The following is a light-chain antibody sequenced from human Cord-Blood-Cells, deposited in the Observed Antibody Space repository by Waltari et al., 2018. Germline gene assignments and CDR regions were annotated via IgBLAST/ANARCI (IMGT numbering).Light chain of an antibody. CDR3: SSYTSSSTHVV. J-gene: IGLJ2*01. Sequence: QPALTQPASGPGSLGQSFPISGTGTSSNVVGDNSASWYQQHPGKAPKRMIYDVSNLPSGVSNRSSGSKSGNTASLTISGLQAEDEADYYCSSYTSSSTHVVFGGGTKLTVL. CDR1: SSNVVGDNS. CDR2: DVS. V-gene: IGLV2-14*01.